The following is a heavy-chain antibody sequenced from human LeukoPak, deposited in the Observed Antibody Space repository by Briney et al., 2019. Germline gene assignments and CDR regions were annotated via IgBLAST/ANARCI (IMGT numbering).Heavy chain of an antibody. D-gene: IGHD1-7*01. J-gene: IGHJ3*02. CDR3: AKFGITGTTYAFDI. CDR2: ISYDGSNK. CDR1: GFTFSSYG. Sequence: GGSLRLSCAASGFTFSSYGMPWVRQAPGKGLEWVAVISYDGSNKYYADSVKGRFTISRDNSKNTLYLQMNSLRAEDTAVYYCAKFGITGTTYAFDIWGQGTMVTVSS. V-gene: IGHV3-30*18.